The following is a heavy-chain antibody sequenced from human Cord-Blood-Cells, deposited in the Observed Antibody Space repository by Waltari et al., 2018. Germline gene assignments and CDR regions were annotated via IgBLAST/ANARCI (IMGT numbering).Heavy chain of an antibody. CDR1: GGTFSSYA. V-gene: IGHV1-69*09. Sequence: QVQLVQSGAEVKKPGSSVKVSCKASGGTFSSYAIRWVRQAPGQGLEWMGRIIPILGIANYGQKFQGRVTITADKSTSTAYMELSSLRSEDTAVYYCARSDDSSSYYFDYWGQGTLVTVSS. J-gene: IGHJ4*02. CDR3: ARSDDSSSYYFDY. CDR2: IIPILGIA. D-gene: IGHD6-6*01.